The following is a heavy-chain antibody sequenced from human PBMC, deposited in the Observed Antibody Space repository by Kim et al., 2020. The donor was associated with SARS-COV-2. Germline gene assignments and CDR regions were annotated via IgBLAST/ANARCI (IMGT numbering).Heavy chain of an antibody. CDR2: IRNNAYRGTT. Sequence: GSLRLSCTASGFTFGDYAMSWVRQAPGKGLEWVGFIRNNAYRGTTEYAASVKGRFTISRDDSKSIAYLQMNSLKTEDTAVYYCTRDKEAEDTPWYYYYGMDVWGQGTTVTVSS. CDR3: TRDKEAEDTPWYYYYGMDV. CDR1: GFTFGDYA. D-gene: IGHD5-18*01. V-gene: IGHV3-49*04. J-gene: IGHJ6*02.